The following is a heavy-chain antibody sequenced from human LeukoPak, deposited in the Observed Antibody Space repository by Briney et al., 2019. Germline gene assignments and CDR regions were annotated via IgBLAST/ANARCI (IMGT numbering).Heavy chain of an antibody. CDR2: ISDGGDST. J-gene: IGHJ4*02. CDR3: AKDPWTLDGDYGDI. D-gene: IGHD4-17*01. CDR1: GFTFSNSA. Sequence: GGSLRLSWVASGFTFSNSAMTWVRQRPGKGLEWVSSISDGGDSTYYADSVKGRFTISRDNSKNTLYLQMNSLRVEDTAVYYCAKDPWTLDGDYGDIWGQGTLVTV. V-gene: IGHV3-23*01.